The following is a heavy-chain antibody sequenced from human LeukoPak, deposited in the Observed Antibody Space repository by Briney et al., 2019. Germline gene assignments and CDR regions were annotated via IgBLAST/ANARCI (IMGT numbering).Heavy chain of an antibody. Sequence: SVKVSCKASGYTFTSYGISWVRQAPGQGLEWMGGIIPIFGTANYAQKFQGRVTITTDESTSTAYMELSSLRSEDTAVYYCARDRPDLVGSGHHFDYWGQGTLVTVSS. CDR3: ARDRPDLVGSGHHFDY. CDR1: GYTFTSYG. V-gene: IGHV1-69*05. J-gene: IGHJ4*02. D-gene: IGHD5-12*01. CDR2: IIPIFGTA.